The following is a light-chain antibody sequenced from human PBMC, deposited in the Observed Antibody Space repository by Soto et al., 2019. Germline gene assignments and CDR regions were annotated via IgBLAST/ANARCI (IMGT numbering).Light chain of an antibody. CDR2: DVS. J-gene: IGLJ3*02. CDR3: CSFAGSYTFWV. Sequence: QSALTQPRSVSGSPGQSVTISCTGTSSAVGDYNYVSWYQQYPGKAPKLVIYDVSKRPSGVPDRFSGSKSGNTASLTISGLHAEDEADYYCCSFAGSYTFWVFGGGTKLTVL. V-gene: IGLV2-11*01. CDR1: SSAVGDYNY.